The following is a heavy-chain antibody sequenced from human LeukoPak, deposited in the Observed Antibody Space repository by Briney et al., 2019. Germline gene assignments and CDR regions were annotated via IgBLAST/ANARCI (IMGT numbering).Heavy chain of an antibody. CDR1: TFTFSNYN. CDR3: ARGYSNYGYTFDI. D-gene: IGHD4-11*01. CDR2: ITSGGTYI. J-gene: IGHJ3*02. Sequence: GGSLRLSCAASTFTFSNYNMNWVRQAPGTGLEWVSSITSGGTYIYYADSVKGRFTISRDNAKNSLYLQMNSLRAEDTAVYYCARGYSNYGYTFDIWGQGTMVTVSS. V-gene: IGHV3-21*01.